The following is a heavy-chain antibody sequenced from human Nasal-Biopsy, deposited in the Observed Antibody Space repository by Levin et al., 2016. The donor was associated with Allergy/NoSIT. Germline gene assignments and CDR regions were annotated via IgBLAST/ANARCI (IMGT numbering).Heavy chain of an antibody. D-gene: IGHD3-10*01. CDR1: GNTFNNDW. Sequence: GESLKISCEGSGNTFNNDWIGWVRQMPERGLEWLGIVCPEDSRTMYSPSIQGQVTISADQSISTVFLQWSSLKASDTAIYYCTRRHRTHSGDNFHYYDMDIWGQGTTVTVSS. J-gene: IGHJ6*02. CDR2: VCPEDSRT. CDR3: TRRHRTHSGDNFHYYDMDI. V-gene: IGHV5-51*01.